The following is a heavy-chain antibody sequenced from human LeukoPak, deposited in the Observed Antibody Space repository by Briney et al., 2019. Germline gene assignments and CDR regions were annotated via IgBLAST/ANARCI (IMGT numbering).Heavy chain of an antibody. V-gene: IGHV4-39*07. CDR3: ARATGDPKYDIVVVPAAPYYFDY. CDR2: INHSGST. D-gene: IGHD2-2*01. CDR1: GGSISSSSYY. Sequence: PSETLSLTCTVSGGSISSSSYYWGWIRQPPGKGLEWIGEINHSGSTNYNPSLKSRVTISVDTSKNQFSLKLSSVTAADTAVYYCARATGDPKYDIVVVPAAPYYFDYWGQGTLVTVSS. J-gene: IGHJ4*02.